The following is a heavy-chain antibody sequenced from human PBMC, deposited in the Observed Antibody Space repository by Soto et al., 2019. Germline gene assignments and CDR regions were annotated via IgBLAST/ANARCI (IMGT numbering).Heavy chain of an antibody. CDR3: ATSMTKLESTAVDY. J-gene: IGHJ4*02. D-gene: IGHD2-2*01. CDR2: VIPVFGTA. CDR1: GGSFSNFA. V-gene: IGHV1-69*01. Sequence: QVQLVQSGAEVKKPGSSVKVSCKASGGSFSNFAFNWVRQAPGQGLEWMGGVIPVFGTANYSQKFQGRVTLTADESTSTTYMESSRLSSAETAVFYCATSMTKLESTAVDYWGQGALVTVSS.